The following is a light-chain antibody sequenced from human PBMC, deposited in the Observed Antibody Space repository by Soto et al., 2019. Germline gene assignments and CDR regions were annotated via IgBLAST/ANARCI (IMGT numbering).Light chain of an antibody. V-gene: IGLV2-14*01. CDR1: SSDVGGYNY. CDR2: EVS. CDR3: SSYTSSSTHVV. Sequence: QSVLTQPASVSGSPGQSITISCTGTSSDVGGYNYVSWYQQHPGKAPKLMIYEVSNRPSGVSNRFSGSKSGNTASLTISGLQAEDEADYYCSSYTSSSTHVVFGGGTKVTFL. J-gene: IGLJ2*01.